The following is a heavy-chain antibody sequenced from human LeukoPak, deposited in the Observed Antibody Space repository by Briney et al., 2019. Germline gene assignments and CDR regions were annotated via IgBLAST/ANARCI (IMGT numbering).Heavy chain of an antibody. V-gene: IGHV3-23*01. J-gene: IGHJ4*02. Sequence: GFPRPCCAACGITLNNYAMCRGRPAPGEGAELGPAISGSGGSTFYADSVKGRFTISRDSSRNTLFLQMNSLRAEDTAVYYCAKETELTVSALFDYWGQGTLVTVSS. CDR3: AKETELTVSALFDY. D-gene: IGHD2-21*02. CDR2: ISGSGGST. CDR1: GITLNNYA.